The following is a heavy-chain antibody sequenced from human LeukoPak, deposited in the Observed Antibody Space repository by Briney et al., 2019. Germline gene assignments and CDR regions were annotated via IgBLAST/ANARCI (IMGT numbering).Heavy chain of an antibody. CDR2: IYYSGST. Sequence: PSETLSLTCTVSGGSISSSSYYWGWIRQPPGKGLEWIGSIYYSGSTYYNPSLKSRVTISVDTSKNQFSLKLSSVTAADTAVYYCAREYGIPNWFDPWGQGTLVTVSS. J-gene: IGHJ5*02. CDR3: AREYGIPNWFDP. V-gene: IGHV4-39*07. D-gene: IGHD2-21*01. CDR1: GGSISSSSYY.